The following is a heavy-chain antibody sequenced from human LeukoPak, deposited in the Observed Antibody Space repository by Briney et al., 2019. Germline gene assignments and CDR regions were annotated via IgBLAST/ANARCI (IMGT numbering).Heavy chain of an antibody. D-gene: IGHD3-10*01. CDR3: ARETMVRGVILFDY. V-gene: IGHV1-2*02. CDR1: GYTFTGYY. CDR2: INPNSSGT. Sequence: ASVKVSCKASGYTFTGYYVHWVRQAPGQGLEWMGWINPNSSGTNYAQKFQGRVTMTRDTSISTACMELSRLRSDDTAVYYCARETMVRGVILFDYWGQGTLVTVSS. J-gene: IGHJ4*02.